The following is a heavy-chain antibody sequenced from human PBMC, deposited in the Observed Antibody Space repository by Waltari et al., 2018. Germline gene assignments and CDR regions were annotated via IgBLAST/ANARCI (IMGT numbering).Heavy chain of an antibody. CDR3: ARDPHYSNFDY. J-gene: IGHJ4*02. V-gene: IGHV3-7*01. Sequence: EVQLVESGGDLVQPGGSLRLSCATSGFTFSTYWMTWVRQAPGKGLEWLANINEDGSEKNYVDSVKGRFTISRDNAKNSLYLQMNSLRAEDTAVYYCARDPHYSNFDYWGQGTLVTVSS. CDR1: GFTFSTYW. D-gene: IGHD4-4*01. CDR2: INEDGSEK.